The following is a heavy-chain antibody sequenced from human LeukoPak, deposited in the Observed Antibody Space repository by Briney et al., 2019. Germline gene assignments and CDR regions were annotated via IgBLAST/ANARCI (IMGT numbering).Heavy chain of an antibody. Sequence: HPGGSLRLSCAASGFTFSSYAMSWVRQAPGKGLEWVSAISGSGGSTYYADSVKGRFTISRDNSKNTLYLQMNSLRTEGTAIYYCAKMGCSSTSCYVDYWGQGTLVTVSS. CDR1: GFTFSSYA. CDR2: ISGSGGST. CDR3: AKMGCSSTSCYVDY. V-gene: IGHV3-23*01. D-gene: IGHD2-2*01. J-gene: IGHJ4*02.